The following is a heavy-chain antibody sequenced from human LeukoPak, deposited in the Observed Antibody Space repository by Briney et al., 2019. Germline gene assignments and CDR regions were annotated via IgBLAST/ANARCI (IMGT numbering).Heavy chain of an antibody. Sequence: ASEKVSCKASGYTFTSYDINWVRQATGQGLEWMGWMNPNSGNTGYAQKFQGRVTMTRNTSISTAYMELSSLRSEDTAVYYCARGRAAGTRRAFDIWGQGTMVTVSP. CDR3: ARGRAAGTRRAFDI. D-gene: IGHD6-13*01. V-gene: IGHV1-8*02. CDR1: GYTFTSYD. J-gene: IGHJ3*02. CDR2: MNPNSGNT.